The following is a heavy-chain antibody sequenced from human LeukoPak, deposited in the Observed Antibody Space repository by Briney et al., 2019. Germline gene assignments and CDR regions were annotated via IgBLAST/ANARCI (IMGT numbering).Heavy chain of an antibody. J-gene: IGHJ4*02. Sequence: SGPTLGNPTQTLRLTCTFSGFSLSTSGVGVGWIRQPPSKALGWHALFYWDDDKRYTPSRKSRPTITKDTSNNQVVLTMTNMDPVDTATYYCAHRRVYSSLYRAFDYWGQGTLVTVSS. V-gene: IGHV2-5*02. CDR2: FYWDDDK. D-gene: IGHD6-13*01. CDR1: GFSLSTSGVG. CDR3: AHRRVYSSLYRAFDY.